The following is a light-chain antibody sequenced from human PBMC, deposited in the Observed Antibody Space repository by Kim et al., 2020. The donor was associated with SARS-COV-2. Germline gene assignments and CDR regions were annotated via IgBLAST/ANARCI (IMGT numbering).Light chain of an antibody. CDR3: KKYEKYKLT. Sequence: ASVRDRVTRASRDRDNIRNQVSWYQQKPGNAPHLLIDDASNAETVVPSRGSGNRYEREFTCTKRSMKTEDIETDYCKKYEKYKLTFGGGTKLDIK. J-gene: IGKJ4*01. CDR2: DAS. CDR1: DNIRNQ. V-gene: IGKV1-33*01.